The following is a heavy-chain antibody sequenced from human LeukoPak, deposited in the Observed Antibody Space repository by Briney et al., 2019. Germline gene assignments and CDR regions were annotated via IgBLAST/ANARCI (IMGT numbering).Heavy chain of an antibody. CDR3: ARPCGGDCSDAFDI. J-gene: IGHJ3*02. D-gene: IGHD2-21*02. CDR2: TSSSGSTI. CDR1: GFTFSSYE. Sequence: GGSLRLSCAASGFTFSSYEMNWVRQAPGKGLEWVSYTSSSGSTIYYADSVKGRFTISRDNAKNSLYLQMNSLRAEDTAVYYCARPCGGDCSDAFDIWGQGTMVTVSS. V-gene: IGHV3-48*03.